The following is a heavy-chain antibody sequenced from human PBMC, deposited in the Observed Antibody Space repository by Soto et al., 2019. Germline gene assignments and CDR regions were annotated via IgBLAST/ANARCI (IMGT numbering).Heavy chain of an antibody. CDR2: IYHSGST. CDR3: ARARAPDTAYCYGMDV. D-gene: IGHD5-18*01. V-gene: IGHV4-61*01. J-gene: IGHJ6*02. CDR1: GGSVSSGSYY. Sequence: SETLSLTCTVSGGSVSSGSYYWSWIRQPPGKGLEWIGYIYHSGSTDYNPSLKSRVTISVDTSKNQFSLKLNSVTAADTAVYYCARARAPDTAYCYGMDVWGQGTTVTVSS.